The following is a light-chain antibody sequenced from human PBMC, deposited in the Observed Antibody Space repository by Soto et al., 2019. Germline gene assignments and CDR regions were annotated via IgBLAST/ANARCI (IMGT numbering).Light chain of an antibody. CDR2: DAS. V-gene: IGKV1-12*01. Sequence: GATVTMTCRASQSVSTWLAWYQQTPGKAPKLLIYDASNLETGVPSRFRGSGSGTDFTLTISSLQPEDFATYYCQQANSFPWTFGQGTKVDIK. J-gene: IGKJ1*01. CDR1: QSVSTW. CDR3: QQANSFPWT.